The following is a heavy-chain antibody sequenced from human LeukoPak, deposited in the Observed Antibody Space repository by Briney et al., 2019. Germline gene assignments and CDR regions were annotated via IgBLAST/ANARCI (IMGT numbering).Heavy chain of an antibody. CDR2: IIPSGHTT. CDR3: AKPHIRMSTVCFFDS. V-gene: IGHV3-23*01. Sequence: GGSLRLSCVASGFTFSSHGMNWVRQAPGKGLEWVSGIIPSGHTTYYADSVRGRFTISRDNSDNTLYLQMNSLRAEDTAIYYCAKPHIRMSTVCFFDSWGQGTRVTVSS. D-gene: IGHD5/OR15-5a*01. CDR1: GFTFSSHG. J-gene: IGHJ4*02.